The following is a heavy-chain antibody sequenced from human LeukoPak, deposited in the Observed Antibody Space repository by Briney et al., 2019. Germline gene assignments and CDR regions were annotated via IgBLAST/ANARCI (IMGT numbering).Heavy chain of an antibody. D-gene: IGHD2-15*01. Sequence: ASVKVSCKASGYTFTGYYMHWVRQAPGQGLEWMGRINPNSGGTNYAQKFQGRVTMTRDTSISTAYMELSRLRSGDTAVYYCARGGGIVVVVAATLTWGQGTLVTVSS. CDR3: ARGGGIVVVVAATLT. CDR1: GYTFTGYY. CDR2: INPNSGGT. J-gene: IGHJ4*02. V-gene: IGHV1-2*06.